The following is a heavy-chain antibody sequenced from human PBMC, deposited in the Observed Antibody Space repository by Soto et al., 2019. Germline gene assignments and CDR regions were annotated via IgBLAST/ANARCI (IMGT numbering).Heavy chain of an antibody. CDR1: GGTLSTYG. Sequence: QVQLVQSGAEVKKPGSSVKVSCKASGGTLSTYGITWVRQASGQGLEWMGGIIPIFGSINFAQKFRGRLTITSDKSTSTVYMELNSLTSEDTAVYYCVSRERLDAFDVWGQGTMVTVSS. J-gene: IGHJ3*01. CDR3: VSRERLDAFDV. D-gene: IGHD1-26*01. CDR2: IIPIFGSI. V-gene: IGHV1-69*06.